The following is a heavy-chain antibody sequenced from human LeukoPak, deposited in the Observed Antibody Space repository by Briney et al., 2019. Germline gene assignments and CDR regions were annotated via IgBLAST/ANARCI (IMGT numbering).Heavy chain of an antibody. CDR3: ATHYYDSSGYREVAFDI. CDR2: IIAIFGTA. V-gene: IGHV1-69*05. J-gene: IGHJ3*02. CDR1: GGTFSSYA. Sequence: SVKVSCKASGGTFSSYAISWVRQAPGQGLEWMGRIIAIFGTANYALKFQGRVTITTDESTSTASMELSSLRSEDTGVYYCATHYYDSSGYREVAFDIWGQGTMVTVSS. D-gene: IGHD3-22*01.